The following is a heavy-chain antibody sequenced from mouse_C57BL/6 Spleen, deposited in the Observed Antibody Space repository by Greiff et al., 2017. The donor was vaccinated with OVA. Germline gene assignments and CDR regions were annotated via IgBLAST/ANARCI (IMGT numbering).Heavy chain of an antibody. CDR2: IYPGDGDT. D-gene: IGHD2-5*01. CDR1: GYAFSSYW. J-gene: IGHJ2*01. Sequence: VQLQQSGAELVKPGASVKISCKASGYAFSSYWMNWVKQRPGKGLEWIGQIYPGDGDTNYNGKFKGKATLTADKSSSTAYMQLSSLTSADSAVYFCARGLYSNSPEYWGQGTTLTVSS. V-gene: IGHV1-80*01. CDR3: ARGLYSNSPEY.